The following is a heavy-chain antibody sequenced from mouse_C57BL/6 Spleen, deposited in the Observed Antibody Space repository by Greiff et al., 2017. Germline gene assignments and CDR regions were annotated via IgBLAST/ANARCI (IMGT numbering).Heavy chain of an antibody. V-gene: IGHV1-74*01. J-gene: IGHJ4*01. CDR3: AIETAQATWEDY. Sequence: QVQLQQPGAELVKPGASVKVSCTASGYTFTSYWMHWVKQRPGQGLEWIGRIHPSDSDTNYNPKFKGKATLTVDKSSSTAYMQLSSLTSEDSAVYYCAIETAQATWEDYWGQGTSVTVSS. D-gene: IGHD3-2*02. CDR2: IHPSDSDT. CDR1: GYTFTSYW.